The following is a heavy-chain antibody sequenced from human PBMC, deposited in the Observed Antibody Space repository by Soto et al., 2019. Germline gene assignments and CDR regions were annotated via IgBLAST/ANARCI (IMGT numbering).Heavy chain of an antibody. Sequence: ESGGGLVQPGGSLRLSCAASGLIVTSTYMTWVRQAPGKGLEWVAVISNDGDTHYADSVRGRFSLSRDISTNTLHLQMSSLRVEDTAVYYCAREDRYCRGSSCSITGDAFDIWGQGTMVTVSS. CDR2: ISNDGDT. D-gene: IGHD2-15*01. CDR3: AREDRYCRGSSCSITGDAFDI. J-gene: IGHJ3*02. CDR1: GLIVTSTY. V-gene: IGHV3-66*01.